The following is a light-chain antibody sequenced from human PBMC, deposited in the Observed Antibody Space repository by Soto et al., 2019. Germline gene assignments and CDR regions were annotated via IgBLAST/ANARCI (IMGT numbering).Light chain of an antibody. J-gene: IGLJ1*01. CDR1: SSNIGAGYD. CDR3: QSYDSSLSGYV. V-gene: IGLV1-40*01. CDR2: GNS. Sequence: QSVLTQPPSVSGAPGQRVTISCTGSSSNIGAGYDVHWYQKLPGTAPKLLIYGNSNRPSGVPDRISGSKSGTSASLAITGLQGEDAADYYCQSYDSSLSGYVFGTGTKVTVL.